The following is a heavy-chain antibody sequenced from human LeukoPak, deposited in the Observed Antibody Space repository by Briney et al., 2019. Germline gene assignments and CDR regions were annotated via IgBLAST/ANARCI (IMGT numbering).Heavy chain of an antibody. CDR2: IDPSDSYT. Sequence: GESLRISCKGSGYRFTSYWISWVRQMPGKGLEWMGRIDPSDSYTNYSPSFQGHVTISADKSISTAYLQWSRLKTSDNAMYYCAQSRITGTTDWFDPWGQGTLVTVSS. CDR3: AQSRITGTTDWFDP. J-gene: IGHJ5*02. CDR1: GYRFTSYW. D-gene: IGHD1-7*01. V-gene: IGHV5-10-1*01.